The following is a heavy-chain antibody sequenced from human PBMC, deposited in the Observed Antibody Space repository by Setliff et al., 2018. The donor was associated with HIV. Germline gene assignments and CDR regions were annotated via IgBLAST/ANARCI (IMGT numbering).Heavy chain of an antibody. CDR3: ARQGNIVVVTSFDY. CDR2: VDYTGST. J-gene: IGHJ4*02. D-gene: IGHD2-21*02. V-gene: IGHV4-39*07. CDR1: GGSISTSNYY. Sequence: PSETLSLTCTVSGGSISTSNYYWGWVRQPPGKGLEWVGNVDYTGSTYYNPSLKRRVTIAVDTSKNQCSLRLNSVTAADTAVYYCARQGNIVVVTSFDYWGQGTLVTVSS.